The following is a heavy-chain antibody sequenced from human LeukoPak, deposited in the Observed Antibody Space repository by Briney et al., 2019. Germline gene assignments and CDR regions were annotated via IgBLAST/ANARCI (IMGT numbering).Heavy chain of an antibody. Sequence: PSETLSLTCAVYGGSFSGYYWSWIRQPPGKGLEWIGEINHSGSTNYNPSLKSRVTISVGTSKNQFSLKLRSVTAADTAMYYCARAYSSSWYYNWFDPWGQGTLVTVSS. CDR3: ARAYSSSWYYNWFDP. J-gene: IGHJ5*02. V-gene: IGHV4-34*01. CDR1: GGSFSGYY. CDR2: INHSGST. D-gene: IGHD6-13*01.